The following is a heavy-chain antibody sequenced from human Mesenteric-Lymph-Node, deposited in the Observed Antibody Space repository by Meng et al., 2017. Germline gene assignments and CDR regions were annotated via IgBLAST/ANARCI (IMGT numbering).Heavy chain of an antibody. CDR2: IIQDGSEI. V-gene: IGHV3-7*01. CDR3: AGGPPYYDSSFIGGRPQDAFDI. Sequence: GESLKISCVASGFALSRYSMNWVRQAPGKGLEWVATIIQDGSEINYVDSVRGRFTISRDNAKNSLYLQMNSLRAEDTAVYYCAGGPPYYDSSFIGGRPQDAFDIWGQGTMVTVSS. CDR1: GFALSRYS. J-gene: IGHJ3*02. D-gene: IGHD3-22*01.